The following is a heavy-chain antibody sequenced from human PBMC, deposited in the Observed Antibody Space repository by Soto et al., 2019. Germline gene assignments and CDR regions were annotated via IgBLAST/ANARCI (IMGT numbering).Heavy chain of an antibody. Sequence: QVQLVQSGAEVKKPGASVKVSCKASGYTFAGYYMHWMRQAHGQGLVWMGWINPNSGETDYAQNFQGWVTMTRDMSISTAYMELSRLKSNDTPVYYCARGGVLNYFYYTDVCGKGTTVNVSS. J-gene: IGHJ6*03. CDR2: INPNSGET. CDR3: ARGGVLNYFYYTDV. CDR1: GYTFAGYY. V-gene: IGHV1-2*04.